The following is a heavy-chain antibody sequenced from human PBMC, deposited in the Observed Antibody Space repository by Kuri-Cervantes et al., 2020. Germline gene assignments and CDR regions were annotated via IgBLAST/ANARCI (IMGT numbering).Heavy chain of an antibody. CDR2: IYYSGST. D-gene: IGHD3-3*01. V-gene: IGHV4-59*12. CDR1: SGSISSYC. Sequence: GSLRLSCTVSSGSISSYCWSWIRQPPGKGLEWIGCIYYSGSTNYNPSLKSRVTISVDTSKNQFSLKLSSVTAADTAVYYCAFSNYEPRFQYWGLGTLVTVSS. J-gene: IGHJ1*01. CDR3: AFSNYEPRFQY.